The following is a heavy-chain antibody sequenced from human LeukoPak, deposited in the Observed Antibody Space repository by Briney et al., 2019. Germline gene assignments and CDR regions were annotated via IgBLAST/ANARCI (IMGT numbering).Heavy chain of an antibody. CDR2: INPNSGGT. Sequence: ASVKVSCKASGYTFTGYYMHWVRQAPGQGLEWMGWINPNSGGTNYAQKFQGRVTMTRDTSISTAYMELSSLRSEDTAVYYCARDQEAYCSSTSCYRAYAFDIWGQGTMVTVSS. CDR1: GYTFTGYY. D-gene: IGHD2-2*01. J-gene: IGHJ3*02. V-gene: IGHV1-2*02. CDR3: ARDQEAYCSSTSCYRAYAFDI.